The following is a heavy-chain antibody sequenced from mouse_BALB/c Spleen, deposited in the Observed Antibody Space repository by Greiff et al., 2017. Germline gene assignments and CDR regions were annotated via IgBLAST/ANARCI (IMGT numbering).Heavy chain of an antibody. J-gene: IGHJ3*01. CDR2: INPYNGDT. Sequence: VQLLQSGPELVKPGASVKISCKASGYSFTGYFMNWVMQSHGKSLEWIGRINPYNGDTFYNQKFKGKATLTVDKSSSTAHMELRSMASEDSAVYYCAREDLTSRGAWFAYWGQGTLVTVSA. V-gene: IGHV1-20*02. CDR3: AREDLTSRGAWFAY. CDR1: GYSFTGYF.